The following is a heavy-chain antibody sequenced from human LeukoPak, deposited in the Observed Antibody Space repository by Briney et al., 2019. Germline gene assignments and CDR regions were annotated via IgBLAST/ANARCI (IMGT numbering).Heavy chain of an antibody. V-gene: IGHV3-7*01. Sequence: GGSLTLSCEASQFTFSTHWMSWVRQAPGKGLEWVASINPDGSQKYYLDSVKGRFTISRDNTKISLYLQMYSLGAEDTAVYYCARLLGTATTYDYWGQGTLVTVSS. J-gene: IGHJ4*02. CDR1: QFTFSTHW. D-gene: IGHD5-24*01. CDR3: ARLLGTATTYDY. CDR2: INPDGSQK.